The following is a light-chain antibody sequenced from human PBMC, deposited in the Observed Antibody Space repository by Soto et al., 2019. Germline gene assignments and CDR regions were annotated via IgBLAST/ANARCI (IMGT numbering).Light chain of an antibody. CDR2: DAS. J-gene: IGKJ4*01. CDR3: QQYGSLPPLT. Sequence: DIQMTQSPSSLSASVGDRVTITCQASQDTSNYLNWYQQKPGKAPKLLIYDASNLATGVPSRFSGSGSDTDFTFNISSLQPEDIATYYCQQYGSLPPLTFGGGTKVGIK. V-gene: IGKV1-33*01. CDR1: QDTSNY.